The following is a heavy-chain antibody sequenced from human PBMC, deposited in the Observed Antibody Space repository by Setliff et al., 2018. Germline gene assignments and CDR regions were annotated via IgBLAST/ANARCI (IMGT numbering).Heavy chain of an antibody. V-gene: IGHV1-69*13. CDR2: IIPIFGTA. CDR1: GYAFINFY. D-gene: IGHD4-17*01. Sequence: ASVKVSCKASGYAFINFYMYWVRQAPGQGLEWMGRIIPIFGTANYAQKFQGRVTITADESTSTAYMELSSLRSEDTAVYYFARGDYGDYTDYYYYMDVWGKGTTVTVSS. CDR3: ARGDYGDYTDYYYYMDV. J-gene: IGHJ6*03.